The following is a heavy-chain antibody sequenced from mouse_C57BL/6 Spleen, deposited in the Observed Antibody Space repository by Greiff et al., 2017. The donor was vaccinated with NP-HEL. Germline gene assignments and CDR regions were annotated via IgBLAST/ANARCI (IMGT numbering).Heavy chain of an antibody. CDR3: ARGGIYYDYGVDY. J-gene: IGHJ2*01. CDR2: ISSGSSTI. D-gene: IGHD2-4*01. CDR1: GFTFSDYG. V-gene: IGHV5-17*01. Sequence: VQLKESGGGLVKPGGSLKLSCAASGFTFSDYGMHWVRQAPEKGLEWVAYISSGSSTIYYADTVKGRFTISRDNAKNTLFLQMTSLRSEDTAMYYCARGGIYYDYGVDYWGQGTTLTVSS.